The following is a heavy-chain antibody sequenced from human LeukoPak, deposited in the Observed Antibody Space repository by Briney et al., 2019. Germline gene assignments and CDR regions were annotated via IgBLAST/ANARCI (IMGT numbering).Heavy chain of an antibody. Sequence: ASVRVSCKASGYTFTGYDINWVRQAAGQGREWMGWMNPKSGNTVYAQKFQGRVTMTRNTSIRTAYMELSSLRSEDTAVYYCARRRRVGRQLNWFDPWGQGTLVTVSS. V-gene: IGHV1-8*01. CDR1: GYTFTGYD. CDR2: MNPKSGNT. D-gene: IGHD6-13*01. J-gene: IGHJ5*02. CDR3: ARRRRVGRQLNWFDP.